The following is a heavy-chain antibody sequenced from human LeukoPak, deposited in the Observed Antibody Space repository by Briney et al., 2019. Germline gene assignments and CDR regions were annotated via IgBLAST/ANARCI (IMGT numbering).Heavy chain of an antibody. CDR1: GGSISSSSYY. J-gene: IGHJ4*02. CDR2: IYYSGST. Sequence: SETLSLTCTVSGGSISSSSYYWGWIRQPPGKGLGWIGSIYYSGSTYYKPSLKSRVTISVDTSKNQFSLKLSSVTAADTAVYYCARLRWFGEFDYWGQGTLVTVSS. CDR3: ARLRWFGEFDY. V-gene: IGHV4-39*01. D-gene: IGHD3-10*01.